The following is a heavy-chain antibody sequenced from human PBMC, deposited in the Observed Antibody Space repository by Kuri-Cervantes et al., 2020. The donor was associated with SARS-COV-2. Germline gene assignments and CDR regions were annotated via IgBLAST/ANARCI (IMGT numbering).Heavy chain of an antibody. Sequence: GESLKISCAASGFTFSSYAMSWVRQAPGKGLEWVSAIGTGGDTYYADSVKGRFTISRDNSKNTLYLQMNSLRAEDTAVYYCARTYSGSYNAAFDIWGQGTMVTVSS. CDR3: ARTYSGSYNAAFDI. D-gene: IGHD1-26*01. CDR1: GFTFSSYA. J-gene: IGHJ3*02. CDR2: IGTGGDT. V-gene: IGHV3-23*01.